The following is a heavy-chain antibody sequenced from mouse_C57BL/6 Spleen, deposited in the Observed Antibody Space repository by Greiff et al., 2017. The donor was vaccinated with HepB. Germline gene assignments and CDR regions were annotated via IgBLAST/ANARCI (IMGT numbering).Heavy chain of an antibody. V-gene: IGHV1-82*01. CDR2: IYPGDGDT. Sequence: VQLQQSGPELVKPGASVKISCKASGYAFSSSWMNWVKQRPGKGLEWIGRIYPGDGDTNYNGKFKGKATLTADKSSSTAYMQLSSLTSEDSAVYFCARGPVVAYYFDYWGQGTTLTVSS. D-gene: IGHD1-1*01. J-gene: IGHJ2*01. CDR1: GYAFSSSW. CDR3: ARGPVVAYYFDY.